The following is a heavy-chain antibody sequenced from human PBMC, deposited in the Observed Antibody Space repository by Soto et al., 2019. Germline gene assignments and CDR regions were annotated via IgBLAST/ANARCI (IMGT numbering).Heavy chain of an antibody. Sequence: PGGSLRLSCAASGFTFSSYGMHWVRRAPGKGLEWVAVISYDGSNKYYADSVKGRFTISRDNSKNTLYLQMNSLRAEDTAVYYCAKGLIAARWGTYNKDNWFDPWGQGTLVTVSS. CDR2: ISYDGSNK. J-gene: IGHJ5*02. V-gene: IGHV3-30*18. CDR3: AKGLIAARWGTYNKDNWFDP. D-gene: IGHD6-6*01. CDR1: GFTFSSYG.